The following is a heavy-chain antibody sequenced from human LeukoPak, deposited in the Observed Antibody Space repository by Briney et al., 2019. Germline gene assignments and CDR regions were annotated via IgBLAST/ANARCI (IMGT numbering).Heavy chain of an antibody. V-gene: IGHV3-23*01. D-gene: IGHD3-10*01. CDR1: GFTFSNYA. Sequence: PGGSLRLSCAASGFTFSNYAMSSVRQAPGKGLEWVSAISGSGGSTYHADTAKGPFPISRDSSKTTLNPQMNSLRAEARAVYQCAMDPGSGVRGWFDPWGQGTLVTVSS. CDR2: ISGSGGST. J-gene: IGHJ5*02. CDR3: AMDPGSGVRGWFDP.